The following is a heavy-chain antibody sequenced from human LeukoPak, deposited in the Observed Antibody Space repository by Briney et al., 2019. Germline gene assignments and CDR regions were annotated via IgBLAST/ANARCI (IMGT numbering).Heavy chain of an antibody. CDR1: GYTFTTYW. CDR3: ASLLDAYNSFDF. Sequence: GESLKISCKGSGYTFTTYWIAWVRQLPGEGLEWMGIIYPGESDTRYSPSFQGQVTISADKSISTAYLQWNSLKASDTAMYYCASLLDAYNSFDFWGQGTLVTVSS. CDR2: IYPGESDT. V-gene: IGHV5-51*01. D-gene: IGHD5-24*01. J-gene: IGHJ4*02.